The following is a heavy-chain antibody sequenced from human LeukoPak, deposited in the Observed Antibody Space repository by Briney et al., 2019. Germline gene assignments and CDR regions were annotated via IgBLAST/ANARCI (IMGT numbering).Heavy chain of an antibody. CDR3: ARTNPQLWYGGYYYYVDV. CDR1: GGSFSGYY. J-gene: IGHJ6*03. V-gene: IGHV4-34*01. D-gene: IGHD3-10*01. Sequence: PSETLSLTCAVYGGSFSGYYWSWVRQPPGKGLIWMGETSHSGNTNYDPSLKRRLTMSVDTSKNPFSLKLTSVTAPDTAVYFCARTNPQLWYGGYYYYVDVWGKGTTVTVSS. CDR2: TSHSGNT.